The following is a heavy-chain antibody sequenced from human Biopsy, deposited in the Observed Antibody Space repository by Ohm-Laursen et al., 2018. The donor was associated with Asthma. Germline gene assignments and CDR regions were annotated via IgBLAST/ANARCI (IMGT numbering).Heavy chain of an antibody. V-gene: IGHV3-30*18. CDR1: GFTFHNYV. CDR2: ISFDGTNR. Sequence: SLRLSCSASGFTFHNYVMHWVRQAPGKGLDWVAVISFDGTNRNYTDSVRGRFTISRDNSRNTLHLEMNSLRAEDTAVYFCAKEVFPGWELRRGPDSWGQGTLVTVSS. D-gene: IGHD1-26*01. J-gene: IGHJ4*02. CDR3: AKEVFPGWELRRGPDS.